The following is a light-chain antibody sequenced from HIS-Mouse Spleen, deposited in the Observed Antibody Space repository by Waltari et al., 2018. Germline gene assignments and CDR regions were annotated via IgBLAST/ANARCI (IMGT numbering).Light chain of an antibody. J-gene: IGKJ5*01. V-gene: IGKV2-30*02. Sequence: DAVMTQSPLSLPVTLGQPASISCRSSQSLLHSDGNTYLNWFLQRPGQSPRRLIYKVSNRDSGVPDRFSGSGSGTDFTLKISRVEAEDVGVYYCMQGTHWPPITFGQGTRLEIK. CDR2: KVS. CDR3: MQGTHWPPIT. CDR1: QSLLHSDGNTY.